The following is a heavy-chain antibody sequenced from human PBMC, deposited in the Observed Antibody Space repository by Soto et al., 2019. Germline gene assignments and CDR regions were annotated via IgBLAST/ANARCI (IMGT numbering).Heavy chain of an antibody. J-gene: IGHJ6*02. Sequence: GASVKVSCKAYGYTFSSYGLSWVRQAPGQGLEWMGCISAYSGNTVYTQRFKGRLTMATDTSTGTAYMELRSLRSEDTAVYYCAREGLVLAPSTVNSDHYYYAMDVWGQGTTVTVSS. CDR1: GYTFSSYG. CDR3: AREGLVLAPSTVNSDHYYYAMDV. CDR2: ISAYSGNT. V-gene: IGHV1-18*01. D-gene: IGHD3-3*02.